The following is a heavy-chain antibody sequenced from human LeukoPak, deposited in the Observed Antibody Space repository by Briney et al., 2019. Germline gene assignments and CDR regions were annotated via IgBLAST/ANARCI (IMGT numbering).Heavy chain of an antibody. J-gene: IGHJ3*02. CDR3: ARGPYSYDSSGAFDI. Sequence: SETLSLTCAVYGGSFSGYYWSWIRQPPGKGLAWIGEINHSGSTNYNPSLKSRVTISVDTSKNQFSLKLSSVTAADTAVYFCARGPYSYDSSGAFDIWGQGTMVTVSS. CDR1: GGSFSGYY. V-gene: IGHV4-34*01. D-gene: IGHD3-22*01. CDR2: INHSGST.